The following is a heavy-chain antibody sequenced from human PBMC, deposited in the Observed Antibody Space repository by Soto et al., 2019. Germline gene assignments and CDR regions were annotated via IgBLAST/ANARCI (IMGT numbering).Heavy chain of an antibody. Sequence: EVQLVESGGGLIQPGGSLRLFCEAPESTFGNNGLNGVGQAPGKGLEWVSYISDSGSTMYYQDSVKGRFTISRDNAKNSLFLQMNSLRAEDTAVYYCAPQGLGATGYLYWGQGTLVTVSS. V-gene: IGHV3-48*01. CDR1: ESTFGNNG. D-gene: IGHD1-26*01. CDR2: ISDSGSTM. CDR3: APQGLGATGYLY. J-gene: IGHJ4*02.